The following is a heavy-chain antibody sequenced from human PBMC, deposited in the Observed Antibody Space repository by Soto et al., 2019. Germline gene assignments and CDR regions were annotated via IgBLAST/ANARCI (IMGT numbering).Heavy chain of an antibody. J-gene: IGHJ6*04. Sequence: GGSLRLSCAASGFTFSSYAMSWVRQAPGKGLEWVSAISGSGGSTYYADSVKGRFTISRDNSKNTLYLQMNSLRAEDTAVYYCAPDYEFETRVHPSPGVDVWGKGTTVTVSS. CDR2: ISGSGGST. CDR3: APDYEFETRVHPSPGVDV. CDR1: GFTFSSYA. D-gene: IGHD4-17*01. V-gene: IGHV3-23*01.